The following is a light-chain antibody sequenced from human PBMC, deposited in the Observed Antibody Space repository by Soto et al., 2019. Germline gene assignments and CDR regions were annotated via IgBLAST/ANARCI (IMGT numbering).Light chain of an antibody. CDR2: DDN. Sequence: QSVLTQPPSVAAAPGQKVTTACSGSSSNIGGDSVSLYELLAGTAPKRLIYDDNKRPSGIAVWLSGVESGASATRGITGFQTGDEGDYYCGSWDSSLSAYVCGTGTKVTGL. CDR3: GSWDSSLSAYV. J-gene: IGLJ1*01. CDR1: SSNIGGDS. V-gene: IGLV1-51*01.